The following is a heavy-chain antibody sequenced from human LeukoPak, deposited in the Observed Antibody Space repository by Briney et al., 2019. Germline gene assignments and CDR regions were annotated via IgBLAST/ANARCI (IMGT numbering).Heavy chain of an antibody. Sequence: GGSLRLSCAASGFTFSDAWMTWVRRAPGKGLEWVGRIKRKTDGGTTDYAAPVKGRFTISRDDSKNTLYLQMNSLKTEDTAVYYCTTDPFGEYWGQGTLVTVSS. CDR3: TTDPFGEY. V-gene: IGHV3-15*01. CDR2: IKRKTDGGTT. D-gene: IGHD3-10*01. J-gene: IGHJ4*02. CDR1: GFTFSDAW.